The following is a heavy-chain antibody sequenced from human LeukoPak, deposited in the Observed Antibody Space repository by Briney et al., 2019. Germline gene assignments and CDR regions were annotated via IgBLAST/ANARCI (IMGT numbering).Heavy chain of an antibody. V-gene: IGHV1-2*02. J-gene: IGHJ4*02. CDR1: GYTFTGYY. Sequence: ASVTVSCKASGYTFTGYYMHWVRQAPGQGLEWMGWINPNSGGTNYAQKFQGRVTMTRDTSISTAYMELSRLRSDDTAVYYCAGDYYDSSGGLGYWGQGTLVTVSS. CDR3: AGDYYDSSGGLGY. D-gene: IGHD3-22*01. CDR2: INPNSGGT.